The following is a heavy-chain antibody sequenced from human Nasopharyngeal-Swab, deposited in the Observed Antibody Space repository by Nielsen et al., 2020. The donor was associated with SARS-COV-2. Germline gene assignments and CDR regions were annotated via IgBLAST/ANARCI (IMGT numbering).Heavy chain of an antibody. CDR1: GWSFSGYS. CDR3: ARVPRVSLGGVIVNFFDY. CDR2: INHSRST. D-gene: IGHD3-16*02. Sequence: SETLSLTCAVYGWSFSGYSWSWIRQPPGKGLEWIGEINHSRSTNYNPSLKSRVTISVDTSKNQFSLKLSSVTAADTAVYYCARVPRVSLGGVIVNFFDYWGQGTLVTVSS. J-gene: IGHJ4*02. V-gene: IGHV4-34*01.